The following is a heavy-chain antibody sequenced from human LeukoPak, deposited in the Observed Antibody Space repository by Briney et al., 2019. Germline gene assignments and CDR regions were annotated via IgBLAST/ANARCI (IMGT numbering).Heavy chain of an antibody. V-gene: IGHV3-21*04. D-gene: IGHD1-26*01. CDR1: GVTFSSYS. CDR2: ISSSSSYI. CDR3: ATSIVGLTYDEHFQH. J-gene: IGHJ1*01. Sequence: GGSLRLSCAASGVTFSSYSMTWVRQAPGKGLEWVSSISSSSSYIYHADSVKGRFTISRDNAKNSLYLQLNSLRAEDTAVYYCATSIVGLTYDEHFQHWGQGTLVTVSS.